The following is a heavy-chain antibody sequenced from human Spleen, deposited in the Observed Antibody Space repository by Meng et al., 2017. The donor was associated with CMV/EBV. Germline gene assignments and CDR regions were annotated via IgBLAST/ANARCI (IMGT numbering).Heavy chain of an antibody. D-gene: IGHD3-3*01. J-gene: IGHJ4*02. CDR1: GFTFKSYA. V-gene: IGHV3-23*01. CDR3: ARDGRFLEWLLYATIFYYFDY. CDR2: ISDSGDSP. Sequence: GESLKISCTASGFTFKSYAMTWVRQAPGKGLEWISLISDSGDSPYYADSVKGRFTISRDNSKNTLYLQMNSLRAEDTAVYYCARDGRFLEWLLYATIFYYFDYWGQGTLVTVSS.